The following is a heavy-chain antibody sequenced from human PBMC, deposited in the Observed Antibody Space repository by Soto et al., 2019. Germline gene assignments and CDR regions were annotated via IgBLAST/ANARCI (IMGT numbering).Heavy chain of an antibody. CDR3: ARYYFDSSGYSNWFDP. CDR1: GGSITSGAYC. V-gene: IGHV4-31*11. Sequence: QVQLQESGPGLVKPSQTLSLTCAVSGGSITSGAYCWTWIRQHPGKGLEWIAYIHYSGRTYYNPSLKSRVTISVDMSNNQFSLKLSSVTAADTAVYYCARYYFDSSGYSNWFDPWGQGTLVTVSS. CDR2: IHYSGRT. J-gene: IGHJ5*02. D-gene: IGHD3-22*01.